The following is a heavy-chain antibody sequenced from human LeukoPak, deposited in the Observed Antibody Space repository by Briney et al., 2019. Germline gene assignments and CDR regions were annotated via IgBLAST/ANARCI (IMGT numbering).Heavy chain of an antibody. CDR2: FDPEDGET. J-gene: IGHJ4*02. D-gene: IGHD2-2*01. CDR3: ARDISHCSSTSHCGRRPNHFDY. V-gene: IGHV1-24*01. CDR1: GYTLTELS. Sequence: ASVKVSCKVSGYTLTELSMHWVRQAPGKGLEWMGGFDPEDGETIYAQKFQGRVTMTEDTSTDTAYMELSSLRSEDTAVYYCARDISHCSSTSHCGRRPNHFDYWGQGTLVTVSS.